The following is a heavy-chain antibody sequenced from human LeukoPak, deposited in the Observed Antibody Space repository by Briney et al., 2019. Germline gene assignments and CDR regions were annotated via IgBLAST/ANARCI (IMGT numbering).Heavy chain of an antibody. CDR3: ARRMGVPNNXFDP. Sequence: SETLSLTCTVSGGSISSYYWSWIRQPPGKGLEWIGYIYYSGSTKYNPSLKSRVTISVDTSKNQFSLKLSSVTAADTAVYYCARRMGVPNNXFDPWGQGTLVTVSS. D-gene: IGHD2-2*01. J-gene: IGHJ5*02. V-gene: IGHV4-59*01. CDR1: GGSISSYY. CDR2: IYYSGST.